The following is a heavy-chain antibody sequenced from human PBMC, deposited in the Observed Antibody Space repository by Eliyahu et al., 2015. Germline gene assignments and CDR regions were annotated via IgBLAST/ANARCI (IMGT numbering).Heavy chain of an antibody. CDR3: ARTGVGGSRPADAFDI. V-gene: IGHV4-34*01. CDR2: INHSGST. J-gene: IGHJ3*02. D-gene: IGHD1-26*01. Sequence: QVQLQQWGAGLLKPSETLSLTCAVYGGSFSGYYWSWIRQPPGKGLEWIGEINHSGSTNYNPSLKSRVTISVDTSKNQFSLKLSSVTAADTAVYYCARTGVGGSRPADAFDIWGQGTMVTVSS. CDR1: GGSFSGYY.